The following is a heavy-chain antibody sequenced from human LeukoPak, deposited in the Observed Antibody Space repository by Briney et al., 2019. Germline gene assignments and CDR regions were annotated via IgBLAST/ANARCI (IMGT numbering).Heavy chain of an antibody. Sequence: SETLSLTCAVSGGSISSYYWSWIRQPPGKGLEWIGYINNSGSTNYNPSLRSRVTISLDKSKNHFSLKLSSVTAADTAVYYCARDSPSNWGYRHDAFDIWGQGTMVTVSS. CDR2: INNSGST. CDR1: GGSISSYY. V-gene: IGHV4-59*12. CDR3: ARDSPSNWGYRHDAFDI. J-gene: IGHJ3*02. D-gene: IGHD7-27*01.